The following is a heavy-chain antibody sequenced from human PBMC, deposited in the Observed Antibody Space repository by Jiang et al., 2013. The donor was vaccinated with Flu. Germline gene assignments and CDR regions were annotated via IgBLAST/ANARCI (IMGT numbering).Heavy chain of an antibody. D-gene: IGHD3-3*01. CDR2: LNYNGNT. CDR3: ARHHMSGYYYYDS. Sequence: GPGLVKPSETLSLTCTVSGGSINNHYWSWIRQPPGKGLEWIGYLNYNGNTNYNPSLKNRVTISVDTSKTQFSLKLSSVTAADTAVYFCARHHMSGYYYYDSWGQGTLVTVSS. CDR1: GGSINNHY. V-gene: IGHV4-59*08. J-gene: IGHJ4*02.